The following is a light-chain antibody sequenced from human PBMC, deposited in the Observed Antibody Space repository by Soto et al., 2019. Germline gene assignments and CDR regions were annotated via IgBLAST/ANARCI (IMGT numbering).Light chain of an antibody. Sequence: QSALTQPASVSGSPGQSITISCTGTSSDVGGYNYVSWYQQYPGKAPKVMIYDVTNRPSGVSNRFSGSRSGNTASLTISGLQAEDDANYYCCSFTTAITYVFGTGTKVTV. CDR2: DVT. V-gene: IGLV2-14*01. CDR3: CSFTTAITYV. CDR1: SSDVGGYNY. J-gene: IGLJ1*01.